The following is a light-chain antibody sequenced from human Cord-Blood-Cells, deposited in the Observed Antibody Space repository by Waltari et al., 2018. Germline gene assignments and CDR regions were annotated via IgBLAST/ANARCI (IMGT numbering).Light chain of an antibody. CDR3: KQYNNWPAWT. J-gene: IGKJ1*01. CDR2: GAS. Sequence: EIVMTQSPATLSVSPGERATLSCRASQSVSSNLAWYQQKPGQAPRLLIYGASTRATGIPAGCSGSGSGTEFSLSISRLQSEEFAVSNCKQYNNWPAWTFGQGTKVEIK. CDR1: QSVSSN. V-gene: IGKV3-15*01.